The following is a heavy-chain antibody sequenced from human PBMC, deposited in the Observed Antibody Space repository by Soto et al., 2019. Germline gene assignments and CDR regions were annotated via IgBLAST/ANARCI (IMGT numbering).Heavy chain of an antibody. J-gene: IGHJ4*02. D-gene: IGHD5-12*01. V-gene: IGHV4-59*08. Sequence: SETLSLTCTVSGGSISSYYWSWIRQPPGKGLEWIGYIYYSGSTNYNPSLKSRVTMSVDTSKNQFSLKLSSVTAADTAVYYCARHDPNIVATIGFDYWGQGTLVTVSS. CDR1: GGSISSYY. CDR2: IYYSGST. CDR3: ARHDPNIVATIGFDY.